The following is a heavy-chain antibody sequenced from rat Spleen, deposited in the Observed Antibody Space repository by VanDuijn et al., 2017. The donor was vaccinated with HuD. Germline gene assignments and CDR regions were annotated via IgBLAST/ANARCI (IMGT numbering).Heavy chain of an antibody. CDR3: ARRHYGYTDYFDY. CDR2: TTSGASNT. Sequence: EVQLVESGGCLVQPGRSLKLSCAASEFTFSSFAMAWVRQAPKKGLEWIATTTSGASNTYYLDSVKGRFTISRDNAKSTLSLQMDSLRSEDTATYYCARRHYGYTDYFDYWGQGVMVTVSS. CDR1: EFTFSSFA. V-gene: IGHV5-25*01. D-gene: IGHD1-9*01. J-gene: IGHJ2*01.